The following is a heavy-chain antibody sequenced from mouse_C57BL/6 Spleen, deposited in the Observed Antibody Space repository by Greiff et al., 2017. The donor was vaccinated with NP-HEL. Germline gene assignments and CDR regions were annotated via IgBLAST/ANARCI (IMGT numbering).Heavy chain of an antibody. CDR1: GFSLTSYG. J-gene: IGHJ4*01. CDR3: AQNGGAMDY. CDR2: ICRGGST. V-gene: IGHV2-5*01. Sequence: QVQLQQSGPGLVQPSQCLSITCTVSGFSLTSYGVHWVRQSPGKGLEWLGVICRGGSTDYNAAFMSRPSISKDNSTHQVFCKMNSLQADDTAIYFSAQNGGAMDYWGQGTSVTVSS.